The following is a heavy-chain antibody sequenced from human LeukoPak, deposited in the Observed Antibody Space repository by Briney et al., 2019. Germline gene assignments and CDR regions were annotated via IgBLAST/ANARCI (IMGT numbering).Heavy chain of an antibody. CDR3: AKDLHTSHCCLPFDY. CDR2: IIDSGNSI. D-gene: IGHD2-2*01. V-gene: IGHV3-23*01. CDR1: GFTFSSCA. Sequence: GGSLRLSCAASGFTFSSCAMSWVRQAPGKGLEWVSTIIDSGNSIYYADSAEGGFTISRDNSKNTLYLQMNSLRAGDTAVYYCAKDLHTSHCCLPFDYWGQGTLVTVSS. J-gene: IGHJ4*02.